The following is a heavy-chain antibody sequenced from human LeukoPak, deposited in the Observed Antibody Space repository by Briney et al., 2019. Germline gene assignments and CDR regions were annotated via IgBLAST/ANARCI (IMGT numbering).Heavy chain of an antibody. V-gene: IGHV3-23*01. Sequence: PGGSLRLSCAASGFTFSSYAMSWVRQAPGKGLELVSGISSSGGSTYYADSVKGRFTISRDISKNTLYLQMYSLRAEDTALYYCARGEMASITHYYFDQWGQGTLVTVSS. CDR2: ISSSGGST. CDR1: GFTFSSYA. D-gene: IGHD5-24*01. CDR3: ARGEMASITHYYFDQ. J-gene: IGHJ4*02.